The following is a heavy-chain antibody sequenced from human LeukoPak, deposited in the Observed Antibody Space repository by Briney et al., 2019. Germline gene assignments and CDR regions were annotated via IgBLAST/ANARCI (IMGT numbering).Heavy chain of an antibody. J-gene: IGHJ4*02. CDR2: TSSGSAYI. CDR1: GFSFSDYT. D-gene: IGHD1-7*01. V-gene: IGHV3-21*01. CDR3: ASGTTGTTGFNY. Sequence: GGSLRLSCTASGFSFSDYTMNWVRQAPGKGLEWLSSTSSGSAYIHYADSVKGRFTISRDNAKNSLNLQMSSLRAEDTAVYYCASGTTGTTGFNYWGQGTLVTVSS.